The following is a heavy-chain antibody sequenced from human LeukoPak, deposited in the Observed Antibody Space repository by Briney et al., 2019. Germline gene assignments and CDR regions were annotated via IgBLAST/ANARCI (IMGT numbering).Heavy chain of an antibody. CDR1: RYTFTSYY. V-gene: IGHV1-46*01. CDR2: MNHRGGST. D-gene: IGHD6-19*01. Sequence: AWVQDSFQASRYTFTSYYMHWVRQAPAQEVEWMGLMNHRGGSTSYAQKFQGRVTMTRDTSTSTVYMELSSLRFEDTAVYYCARGGYSSGWYSGAEYFQHWGQGTLVTVSS. J-gene: IGHJ1*01. CDR3: ARGGYSSGWYSGAEYFQH.